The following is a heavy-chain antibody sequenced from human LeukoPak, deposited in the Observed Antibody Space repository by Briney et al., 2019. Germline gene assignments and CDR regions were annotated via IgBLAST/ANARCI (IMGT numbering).Heavy chain of an antibody. V-gene: IGHV4-38-2*01. CDR1: GYSISNGNY. J-gene: IGHJ6*03. CDR2: LYHSDTT. CDR3: ARQHDSYFYYYVDV. Sequence: PSETLSLTCDVSGYSISNGNYWVWIRQPPGKGLGWIGSLYHSDTTYYNPSLKSRVTMSVDTSKNQFSLKLSFLTAADTAVYYCARQHDSYFYYYVDVWGKGTTVTVSS.